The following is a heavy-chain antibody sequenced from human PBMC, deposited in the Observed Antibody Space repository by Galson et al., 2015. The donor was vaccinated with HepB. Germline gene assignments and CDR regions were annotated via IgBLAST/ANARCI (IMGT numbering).Heavy chain of an antibody. V-gene: IGHV3-11*06. D-gene: IGHD3-22*01. CDR3: ARDRRSYYYDSSGIDAFDI. Sequence: SLRLSCAASGFTFSDYYMSWIRQAPGKGLEWVSYISSSSSYTNYADSVKGRFTISRDNAKNSLYLQMNSLRAEDTAVYYCARDRRSYYYDSSGIDAFDIWGQGTMVTVSS. J-gene: IGHJ3*02. CDR2: ISSSSSYT. CDR1: GFTFSDYY.